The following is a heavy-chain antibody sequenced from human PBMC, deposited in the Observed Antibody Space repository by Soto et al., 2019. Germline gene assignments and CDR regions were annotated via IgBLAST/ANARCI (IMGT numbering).Heavy chain of an antibody. CDR2: IMPVFATP. D-gene: IGHD3-3*02. J-gene: IGHJ6*02. CDR1: GGTFSTSA. V-gene: IGHV1-69*12. CDR3: ARDKDRQQLGGNYYYILDV. Sequence: QVQLMQSGAEVKKPGSSVKFSCKASGGTFSTSAISWVRQARGEGLEWVGGIMPVFATPDYAQKFQGRVTISADESTTTAYLELTSLTTDDTAVYYCARDKDRQQLGGNYYYILDVWGQGTAITVSS.